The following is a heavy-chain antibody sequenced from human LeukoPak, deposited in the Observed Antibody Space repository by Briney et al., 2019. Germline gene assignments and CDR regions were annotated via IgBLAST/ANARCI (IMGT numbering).Heavy chain of an antibody. CDR3: ARRVVVSPNHFDY. D-gene: IGHD3-22*01. CDR1: GGSIGSSSYF. Sequence: SETLSLTCTVSGGSIGSSSYFWDWIRQHPGKGLEWIGSIFYRGSSYYNPSLKSPVTISLDTSKNQFSLKLSTVTAADTSVYYCARRVVVSPNHFDYWGQGTLVTVSS. V-gene: IGHV4-39*07. J-gene: IGHJ4*02. CDR2: IFYRGSS.